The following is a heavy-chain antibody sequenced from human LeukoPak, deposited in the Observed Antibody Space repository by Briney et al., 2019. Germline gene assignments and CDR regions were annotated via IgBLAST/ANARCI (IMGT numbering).Heavy chain of an antibody. Sequence: ASVKVSCKASGYTFTTYGISWVRQAPGQGLEWMGGIIPIFGTANYAQKFQGRVTITADKSTSTAYMELSSLRSEDTAVCYCARDRVGATHFDYWGQGTLVTVSS. CDR3: ARDRVGATHFDY. V-gene: IGHV1-69*06. J-gene: IGHJ4*02. D-gene: IGHD1-26*01. CDR1: GYTFTTYG. CDR2: IIPIFGTA.